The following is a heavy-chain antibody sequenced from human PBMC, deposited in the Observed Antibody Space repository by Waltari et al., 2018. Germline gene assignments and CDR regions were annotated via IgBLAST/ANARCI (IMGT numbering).Heavy chain of an antibody. CDR3: ARDHASGGDSPPY. D-gene: IGHD2-21*02. V-gene: IGHV3-21*01. CDR1: GFMFSLYN. Sequence: EVQLVESGGGLVKPGGSLRLSCAASGFMFSLYNMNWVRQAPGKGREWGSSITGSGSRIYYAASVKGRFTISRDNGKSSLYLQMNSLRAEDTAMYYCARDHASGGDSPPYWGQGTLVTVSS. J-gene: IGHJ4*02. CDR2: ITGSGSRI.